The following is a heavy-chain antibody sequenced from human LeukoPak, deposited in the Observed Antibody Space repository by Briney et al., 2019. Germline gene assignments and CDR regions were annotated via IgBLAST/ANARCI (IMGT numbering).Heavy chain of an antibody. CDR1: GGTFSRYT. J-gene: IGHJ4*02. V-gene: IGHV1-69*02. Sequence: SVKVSCKASGGTFSRYTITWVRQAPGQGLEWMGRIIPILGIANYAQKFQGRVTITADNSTSTAYMELSSLRTEDTAVYYCARAHSSGDNDYFDYWGQGTLVTVSS. CDR3: ARAHSSGDNDYFDY. D-gene: IGHD6-19*01. CDR2: IIPILGIA.